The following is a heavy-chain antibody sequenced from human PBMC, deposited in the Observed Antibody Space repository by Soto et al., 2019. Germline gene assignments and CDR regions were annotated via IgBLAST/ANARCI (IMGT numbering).Heavy chain of an antibody. D-gene: IGHD3-9*01. CDR3: ASGRARSYYDILTGPLTRFDY. V-gene: IGHV1-18*04. Sequence: ASVKVSCKASGYTFTSYGISWVRQAPGQGLEWMGWISAYNGNTNYAQKLQGRVTMTTDTSTSTAYMELRSLRSDDTAVYYCASGRARSYYDILTGPLTRFDYWGQGTLVTVSS. CDR2: ISAYNGNT. CDR1: GYTFTSYG. J-gene: IGHJ4*02.